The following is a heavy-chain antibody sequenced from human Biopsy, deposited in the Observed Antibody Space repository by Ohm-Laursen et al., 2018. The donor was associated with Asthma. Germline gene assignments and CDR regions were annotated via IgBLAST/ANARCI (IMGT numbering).Heavy chain of an antibody. D-gene: IGHD3-10*01. V-gene: IGHV3-30*03. Sequence: SLRLSCAASGFMFRSFGMHWVRQAPGKGLEWVAVISYDGNHKFYEDSVKGRFTISRDNSMNTLYLHMNSLRVEDTAVYYCARGLDYSGRSGFDYWGQGTLVIVSS. J-gene: IGHJ4*02. CDR2: ISYDGNHK. CDR1: GFMFRSFG. CDR3: ARGLDYSGRSGFDY.